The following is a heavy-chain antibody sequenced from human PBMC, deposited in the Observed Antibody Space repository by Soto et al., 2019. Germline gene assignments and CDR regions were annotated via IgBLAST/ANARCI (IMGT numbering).Heavy chain of an antibody. CDR2: IWYDGSNK. V-gene: IGHV3-33*01. J-gene: IGHJ5*02. D-gene: IGHD2-15*01. Sequence: QVPLVESGGGVVQPGRSLRLSCAASGFTFSSYGMHWVRQAPGKGLEWVAVIWYDGSNKYYADSVKGRFTISRDNSKNTLYLQMNSLRAEDTAVYYCARLIRNCSGGSCYNWFDPWGQGTLVTVSS. CDR3: ARLIRNCSGGSCYNWFDP. CDR1: GFTFSSYG.